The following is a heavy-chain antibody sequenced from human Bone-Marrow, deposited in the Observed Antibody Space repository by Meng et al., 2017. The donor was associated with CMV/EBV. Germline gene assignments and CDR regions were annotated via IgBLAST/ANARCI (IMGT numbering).Heavy chain of an antibody. V-gene: IGHV4-38-2*02. D-gene: IGHD6-19*01. Sequence: SETLSLTCTVSGYSISSGYYWGWIRQPPGKGLEWIGSIYHSGSTYYNPSLKSRVTISVDTSKNQFSLKLCSVTAADTAVYYCARFGGWYGMGDYWGQGTLVTVSS. J-gene: IGHJ4*02. CDR3: ARFGGWYGMGDY. CDR2: IYHSGST. CDR1: GYSISSGYY.